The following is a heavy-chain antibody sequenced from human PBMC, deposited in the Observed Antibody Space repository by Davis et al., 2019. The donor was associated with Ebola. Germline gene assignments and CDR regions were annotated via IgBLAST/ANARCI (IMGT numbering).Heavy chain of an antibody. Sequence: ASVKVSCKASGYTFTGYYMHWVRQAPGQGLEWMGRINPNSGGTNYAQRFQGRVTMTRDTSTSTVYMELSSLRSEDTAVYYCARDVIVAPFDYWGQGTLVTVSS. J-gene: IGHJ4*02. V-gene: IGHV1-2*06. CDR2: INPNSGGT. CDR1: GYTFTGYY. D-gene: IGHD5-12*01. CDR3: ARDVIVAPFDY.